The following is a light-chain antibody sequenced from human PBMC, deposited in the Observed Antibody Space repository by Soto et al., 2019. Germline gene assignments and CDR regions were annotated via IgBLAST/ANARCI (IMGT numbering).Light chain of an antibody. CDR3: QHYDNSLYT. Sequence: EIVLTQSPGTLSLSPGERATISCRASQSVSSSFFAWYQQTPGQAPRLLIYGASSRATGIPDRFSGSGAGTDVTLTISRLEPEDFAMYYGQHYDNSLYTFGQGTKLEF. CDR1: QSVSSSF. CDR2: GAS. J-gene: IGKJ2*01. V-gene: IGKV3-20*01.